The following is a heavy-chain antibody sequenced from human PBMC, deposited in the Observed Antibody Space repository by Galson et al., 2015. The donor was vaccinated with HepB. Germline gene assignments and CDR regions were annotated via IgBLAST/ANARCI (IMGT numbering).Heavy chain of an antibody. CDR2: ISGSGGST. Sequence: SLRLSCAASGFTFSSYAMSWVRQAPGKGLEWVSAISGSGGSTYYADSVKGRFTISRDNSKNTLYLQMNSLRAEDTAVYYCAKDAVYYYGSGSYYATTYNWFDPWGQGTLVTVSS. D-gene: IGHD3-10*01. J-gene: IGHJ5*02. V-gene: IGHV3-23*01. CDR1: GFTFSSYA. CDR3: AKDAVYYYGSGSYYATTYNWFDP.